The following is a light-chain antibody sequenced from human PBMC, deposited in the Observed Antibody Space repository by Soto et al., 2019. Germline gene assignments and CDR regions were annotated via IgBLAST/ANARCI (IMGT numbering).Light chain of an antibody. J-gene: IGLJ1*01. CDR2: EVT. Sequence: QSVLTQPACVSVSPGQSITSSCTGTSSDVGGYNSVSWYQQHPGKAPKLVIYEVTNRPSGISNRFSGSKSGNTASLTISGLQAEDEADYYCSSYTSSSTRVFGTGTKVTVL. V-gene: IGLV2-14*01. CDR3: SSYTSSSTRV. CDR1: SSDVGGYNS.